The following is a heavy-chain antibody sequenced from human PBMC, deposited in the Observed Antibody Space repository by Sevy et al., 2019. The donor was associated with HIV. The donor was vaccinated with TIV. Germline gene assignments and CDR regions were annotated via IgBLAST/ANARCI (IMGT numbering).Heavy chain of an antibody. J-gene: IGHJ4*02. CDR3: ARDRVAYGDYYFDY. D-gene: IGHD4-17*01. V-gene: IGHV3-53*01. CDR2: IYNGGST. Sequence: GGSLRLSCAASGFTVSSNYMSWVRQAPGKGLEWVSVIYNGGSTYYADSVKGRFTISRDNSKNTLYLQMNSLRAEDTAVYYCARDRVAYGDYYFDYWGQGTLVTVSS. CDR1: GFTVSSNY.